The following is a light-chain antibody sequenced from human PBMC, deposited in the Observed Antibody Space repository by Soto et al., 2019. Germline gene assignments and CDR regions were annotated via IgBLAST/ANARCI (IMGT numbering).Light chain of an antibody. Sequence: QSVLTQPASVSGSPGQSITISCTGTSSDVGGYNYVSWYQQHPGKAPKLMIYDVSNRPSGVSNRFSGSKSGNTASLTISGLQAEDEADYYCSSYTSSSTPCVFGTGPKVTVL. CDR2: DVS. J-gene: IGLJ1*01. V-gene: IGLV2-14*01. CDR1: SSDVGGYNY. CDR3: SSYTSSSTPCV.